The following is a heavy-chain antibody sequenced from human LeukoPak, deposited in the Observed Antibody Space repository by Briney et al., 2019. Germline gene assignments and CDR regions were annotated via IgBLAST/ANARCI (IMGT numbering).Heavy chain of an antibody. CDR3: NRDILSGWDYFDY. V-gene: IGHV3-49*04. J-gene: IGHJ4*02. Sequence: PGGSLRLSCATSGFTFRDYAMSWVRQAPGKGLEWVGFVRRKAYGEKTEYAASVKGRFTISRDDSKSIAYLQMNSLKTEDTAVYYCNRDILSGWDYFDYWGQGTLVTVSS. CDR2: VRRKAYGEKT. D-gene: IGHD6-19*01. CDR1: GFTFRDYA.